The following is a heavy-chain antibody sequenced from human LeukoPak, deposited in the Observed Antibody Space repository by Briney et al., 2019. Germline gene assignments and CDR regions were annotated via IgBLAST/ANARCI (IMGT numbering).Heavy chain of an antibody. V-gene: IGHV4-4*07. CDR1: GGSMSSYY. CDR2: IYSSGST. D-gene: IGHD6-13*01. Sequence: SETLSLTCNVSGGSMSSYYWSWIRQPAGKGLEWIGRIYSSGSTNYIPSLKSRVTMSVDTSKNQFSLKLSSVTAADTAVYYCARDTRATSGLNWFDPWGQGTLVTVSP. CDR3: ARDTRATSGLNWFDP. J-gene: IGHJ5*02.